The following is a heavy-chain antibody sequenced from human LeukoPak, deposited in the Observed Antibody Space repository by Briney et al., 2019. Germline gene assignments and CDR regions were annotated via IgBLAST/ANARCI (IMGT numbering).Heavy chain of an antibody. CDR2: INPNSGGT. CDR3: AAYDFWSGYRDY. D-gene: IGHD3-3*01. J-gene: IGHJ4*02. V-gene: IGHV1-2*02. Sequence: ASVKFSCRASGYTFTGYYMHWVRQAPGQGLEWVGWINPNSGGTNYAQKFQGRVTMTRDTSISTAYMELRSLRSDDTAVYYCAAYDFWSGYRDYWGQGTLVTVSS. CDR1: GYTFTGYY.